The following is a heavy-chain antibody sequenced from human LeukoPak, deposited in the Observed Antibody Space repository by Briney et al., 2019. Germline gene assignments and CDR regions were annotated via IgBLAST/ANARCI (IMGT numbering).Heavy chain of an antibody. CDR3: AKRTSGSSWYSSDS. D-gene: IGHD6-13*01. J-gene: IGHJ4*02. CDR2: MSGDATST. Sequence: GGSLRLSCAASGFTFSSFAMNWARQAPGEGLEWVSTMSGDATSTYYADSVKGRFTISRDNSKNTLYLQMNSLRAEDTAVYYCAKRTSGSSWYSSDSWGQGTLVTVSS. CDR1: GFTFSSFA. V-gene: IGHV3-23*01.